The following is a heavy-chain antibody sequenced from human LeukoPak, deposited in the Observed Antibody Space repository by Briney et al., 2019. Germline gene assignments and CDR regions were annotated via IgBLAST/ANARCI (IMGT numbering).Heavy chain of an antibody. CDR3: ARDQRILEWLFDY. CDR2: ISSSSSTI. Sequence: PGGSLRLSCAASGFTFSSYSMNWVRQAPGKGLEWVSYISSSSSTIYYADSVKGRFTISRDNAKNSLYLQMNSLRAEDTAVYYCARDQRILEWLFDYWGQGTLVTVSS. D-gene: IGHD3-3*01. J-gene: IGHJ4*02. CDR1: GFTFSSYS. V-gene: IGHV3-48*04.